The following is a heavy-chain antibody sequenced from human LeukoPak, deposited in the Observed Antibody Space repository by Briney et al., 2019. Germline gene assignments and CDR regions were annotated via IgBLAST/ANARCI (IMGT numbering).Heavy chain of an antibody. V-gene: IGHV3-23*01. CDR1: GFTFGSYG. J-gene: IGHJ1*01. D-gene: IGHD3-22*01. CDR2: ITPNADRT. CDR3: AIMHGYYDGSGYWVQ. Sequence: GGSLRLPCAASGFTFGSYGMSWVRQAPGKGLEWVSFITPNADRTSYADSVEGRFTISRDNPRNALYMQMNSLRGEDTALYYCAIMHGYYDGSGYWVQWGQGTLVTVSS.